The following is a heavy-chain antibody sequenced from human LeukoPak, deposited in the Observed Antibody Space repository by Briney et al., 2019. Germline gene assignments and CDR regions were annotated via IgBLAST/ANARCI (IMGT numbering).Heavy chain of an antibody. J-gene: IGHJ3*02. V-gene: IGHV3-53*04. CDR3: ATASRSHSDAFDI. D-gene: IGHD2-15*01. CDR1: GFTVSSNY. Sequence: GGSLRLSCAASGFTVSSNYMSWVRQAPGKGLEWVSVIYSGGSTYYADSVKGRFTISRHNSKNTLYLQMNSLRAEDTAVYYCATASRSHSDAFDIWGQGTMVTVSS. CDR2: IYSGGST.